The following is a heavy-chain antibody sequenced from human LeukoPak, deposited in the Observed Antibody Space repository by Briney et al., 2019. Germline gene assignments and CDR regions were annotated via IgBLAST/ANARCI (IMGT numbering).Heavy chain of an antibody. CDR3: ARTRDSSGYYVFDL. Sequence: SETLSLTCTVSGDSISSSSYYWAWIRRPPGKGLEWIGSIFYSGSTYYNPSLKSRVTTSEDTSKNQFSLKLSSVTAADTAVYYCARTRDSSGYYVFDLWGQGTMVTVSS. D-gene: IGHD3-22*01. V-gene: IGHV4-39*01. J-gene: IGHJ3*01. CDR1: GDSISSSSYY. CDR2: IFYSGST.